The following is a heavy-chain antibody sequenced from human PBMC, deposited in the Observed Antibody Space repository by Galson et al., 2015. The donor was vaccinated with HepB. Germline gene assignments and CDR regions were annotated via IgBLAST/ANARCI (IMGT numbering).Heavy chain of an antibody. CDR2: INPSGGST. D-gene: IGHD1-26*01. Sequence: SVKVSCKASGYTFTSYYMHWVRQAPGQGLEWMGIINPSGGSTSYAQKFQGRVTMTRDTSTSTVYMGLSSLRSEDTAVYYCARDAWWELPLFVYWGQGTLVTVSS. V-gene: IGHV1-46*01. CDR1: GYTFTSYY. J-gene: IGHJ4*02. CDR3: ARDAWWELPLFVY.